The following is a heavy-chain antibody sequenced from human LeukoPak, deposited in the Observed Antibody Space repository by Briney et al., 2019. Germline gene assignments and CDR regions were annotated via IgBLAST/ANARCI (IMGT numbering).Heavy chain of an antibody. CDR2: ISSSGNTI. J-gene: IGHJ4*02. CDR3: ARGGYTFGYDDY. CDR1: GFTFSSYS. V-gene: IGHV3-48*04. D-gene: IGHD5-18*01. Sequence: GGSLRLSCAASGFTFSSYSMNWVRQAPGKGLEWVSSISSSGNTIYYADSVKGRFTISRDNAKNSLYLQMNSLRAEDTAVYYCARGGYTFGYDDYWGQGTLVTVSS.